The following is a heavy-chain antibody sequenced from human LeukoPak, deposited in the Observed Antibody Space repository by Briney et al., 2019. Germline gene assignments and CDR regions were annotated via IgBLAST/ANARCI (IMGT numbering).Heavy chain of an antibody. CDR1: GFTFSSYW. CDR2: INSDGSST. D-gene: IGHD4-17*01. CDR3: ASGWDYGDSNNAFDI. J-gene: IGHJ3*02. V-gene: IGHV3-74*01. Sequence: GGSLRLSCAASGFTFSSYWMHWVRQAPGKGLVWVSRINSDGSSTSYADSVKGRFTISRDNAKNTLYLQMNSLRAEDTAVYYCASGWDYGDSNNAFDIRGQGTMVTVSS.